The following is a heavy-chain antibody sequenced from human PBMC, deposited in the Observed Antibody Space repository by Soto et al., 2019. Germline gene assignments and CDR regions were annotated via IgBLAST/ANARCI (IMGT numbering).Heavy chain of an antibody. V-gene: IGHV4-39*01. D-gene: IGHD6-6*01. CDR1: DGSISSSTYY. CDR2: MYYTGNK. CDR3: ARRSSSSLGSLFDP. J-gene: IGHJ5*02. Sequence: SETLSLTCSVSDGSISSSTYYWDGIRKPPGKGVEWIGAMYYTGNKNYKPSLESRVTMSVDTSKNQFSLKLSSVTPTDTAVYYCARRSSSSLGSLFDPWGRGILVTVSS.